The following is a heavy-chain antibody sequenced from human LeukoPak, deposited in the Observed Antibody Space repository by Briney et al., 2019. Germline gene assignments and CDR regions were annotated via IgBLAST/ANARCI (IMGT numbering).Heavy chain of an antibody. CDR3: VREGTPGRQFFDL. Sequence: PGGSPRLSCAASGFTFSSYAMSWVRQAPGKGLEWVSVIHSDGTTYYADSVRGRFTISTDNFKNSLFLQMNSMGADDTAVYYCVREGTPGRQFFDLWGRGTLVTVSS. V-gene: IGHV3-23*03. CDR2: IHSDGTT. D-gene: IGHD6-19*01. J-gene: IGHJ2*01. CDR1: GFTFSSYA.